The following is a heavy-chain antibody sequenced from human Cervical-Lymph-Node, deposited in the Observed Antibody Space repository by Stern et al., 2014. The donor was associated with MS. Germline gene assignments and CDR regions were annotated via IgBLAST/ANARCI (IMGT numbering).Heavy chain of an antibody. D-gene: IGHD1-1*01. CDR2: IYYSGIT. V-gene: IGHV4-31*03. CDR1: GGAINSGGYY. Sequence: QVQLGQSGPGLVKPSQTLSLTCTVSGGAINSGGYYWNWIRQHPGKGLEWIGNIYYSGITSYNPSLKSRVSISGDTSVNQFSLRLSAVTAADTAVYFCARGFKWKGYFDSWGQGSLVIVSS. J-gene: IGHJ4*02. CDR3: ARGFKWKGYFDS.